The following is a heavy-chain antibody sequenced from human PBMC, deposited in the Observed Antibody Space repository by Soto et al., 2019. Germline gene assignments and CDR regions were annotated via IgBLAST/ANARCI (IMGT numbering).Heavy chain of an antibody. V-gene: IGHV4-34*01. CDR1: GGSFSGYY. CDR3: ARGTRTMVRGVINLYYYYYGMDV. J-gene: IGHJ6*02. Sequence: PSETLSLTCAVYGGSFSGYYWSWIRQPPGKGLEWIGEINHSGSTNYNPSLKSRVTISVDTSKNQFSLKLSSVTAADTAVYYCARGTRTMVRGVINLYYYYYGMDVWGQGTTVTVSS. CDR2: INHSGST. D-gene: IGHD3-10*01.